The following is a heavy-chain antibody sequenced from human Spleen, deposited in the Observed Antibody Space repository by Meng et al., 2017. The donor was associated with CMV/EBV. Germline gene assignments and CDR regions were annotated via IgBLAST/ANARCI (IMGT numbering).Heavy chain of an antibody. D-gene: IGHD3-22*01. J-gene: IGHJ4*02. CDR3: ARAAYYYDSSGYPRFSSFDY. Sequence: YYIYWVRQAPGQGLEWMGWINPNSGGTKYAQKFQGRVTMTRDTSITTAHMELSRVRSDDTAVYYCARAAYYYDSSGYPRFSSFDYWGQGTLVTVSS. CDR2: INPNSGGT. V-gene: IGHV1-2*02. CDR1: YY.